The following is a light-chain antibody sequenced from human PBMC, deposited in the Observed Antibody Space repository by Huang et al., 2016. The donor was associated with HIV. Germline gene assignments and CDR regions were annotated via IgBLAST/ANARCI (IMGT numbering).Light chain of an antibody. CDR3: QQRSAWPLT. V-gene: IGKV3-11*01. CDR2: DPS. CDR1: QSVNSY. Sequence: EIVLTQSPATLSLSPGKRATLTCRASQSVNSYLAWYQQKPGKAPRLLLYDPSNRATGIPARFSGSGSGTYFTLTISNVQSEDFAVYYCQQRSAWPLTFGGGTKVEI. J-gene: IGKJ4*01.